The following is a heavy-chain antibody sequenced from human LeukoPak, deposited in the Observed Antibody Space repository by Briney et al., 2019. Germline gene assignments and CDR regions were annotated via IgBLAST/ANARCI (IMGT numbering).Heavy chain of an antibody. CDR1: GGSFSGYY. Sequence: SETLSLTCAVYGGSFSGYYWSWIRQPPGKGLEWIGEINHSGSTNYNPSLKSRVTISVDTSKNQFSLKLSSVTAADTAVYYCARRAVDTAMGGFDYWGQGTLATVSS. CDR2: INHSGST. J-gene: IGHJ4*02. D-gene: IGHD5-18*01. V-gene: IGHV4-34*01. CDR3: ARRAVDTAMGGFDY.